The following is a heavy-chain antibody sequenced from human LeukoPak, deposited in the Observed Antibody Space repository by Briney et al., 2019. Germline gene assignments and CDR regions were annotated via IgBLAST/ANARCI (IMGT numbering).Heavy chain of an antibody. CDR3: ARTYYYGSGSYNIDP. V-gene: IGHV7-4-1*02. D-gene: IGHD3-10*01. Sequence: GASVNVSCKASGYTFTTYAINWVRQAPGQGLEWMGWINTDTGNPTYAQGFTGRFVFSLDTSVSTAYLQISSLKADDTAVYYCARTYYYGSGSYNIDPWGQGTLVTVSS. CDR2: INTDTGNP. J-gene: IGHJ5*02. CDR1: GYTFTTYA.